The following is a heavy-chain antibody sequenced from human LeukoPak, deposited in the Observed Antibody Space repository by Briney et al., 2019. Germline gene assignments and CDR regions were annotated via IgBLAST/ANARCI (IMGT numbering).Heavy chain of an antibody. CDR2: ISAYNGNT. V-gene: IGHV1-18*01. Sequence: GASVKVSCKASGYTFTSYGISWVRQAPGRGLEWMGWISAYNGNTNYAQKLQGRVTMTTDTSTSTAYMELRSLRSNDTVVHYCARDTTSDIVVVPGDAFDIWGQGTMVTVSS. D-gene: IGHD2-2*01. CDR1: GYTFTSYG. J-gene: IGHJ3*02. CDR3: ARDTTSDIVVVPGDAFDI.